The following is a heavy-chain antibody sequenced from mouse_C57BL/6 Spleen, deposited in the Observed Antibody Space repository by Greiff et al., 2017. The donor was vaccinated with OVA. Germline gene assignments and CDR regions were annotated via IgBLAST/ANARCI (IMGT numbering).Heavy chain of an antibody. D-gene: IGHD1-1*02. CDR1: GYTFTDYE. CDR3: TRGGGTRGYFDV. Sequence: VQLQQSGAELVRPGASVTLSCKASGYTFTDYEMHWVKQTPVHGLEWIGAIDPETGGTAYNQKFKGKAILTADKSTSTAYMELRSLTSEDSAVYYWTRGGGTRGYFDVWGTGTTVTVSS. V-gene: IGHV1-15*01. CDR2: IDPETGGT. J-gene: IGHJ1*03.